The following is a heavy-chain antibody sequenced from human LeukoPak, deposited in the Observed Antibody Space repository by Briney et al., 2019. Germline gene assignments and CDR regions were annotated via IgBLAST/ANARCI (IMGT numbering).Heavy chain of an antibody. CDR3: ARDRRLGAFDI. D-gene: IGHD3-16*01. J-gene: IGHJ3*02. CDR2: IWYDGSNK. Sequence: PGGSLRLSCAASGFTFSSYGMHWVRQAPGKGLEWVAVIWYDGSNKYYADSVKGRFTISRGNSKNTLYLQMNSLRAEDTAVYYCARDRRLGAFDIWGQGTMVTVSS. CDR1: GFTFSSYG. V-gene: IGHV3-33*01.